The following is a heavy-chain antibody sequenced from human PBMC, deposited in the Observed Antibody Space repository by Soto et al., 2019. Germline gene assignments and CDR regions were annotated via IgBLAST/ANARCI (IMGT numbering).Heavy chain of an antibody. V-gene: IGHV1-46*01. D-gene: IGHD1-26*01. CDR2: INPSSGTT. CDR1: GYIFIHCF. CDR3: SRSLGETTSLFDY. Sequence: QVQLVQSGAEMKQPGASVKLSCQASGYIFIHCFMHWVRQAPGQGLEWMGGINPSSGTTTYAQKCHGRVNVTRDTSTSTVYMELSSLGSGDTAMYYCSRSLGETTSLFDYCGQGSLVTVSA. J-gene: IGHJ4*02.